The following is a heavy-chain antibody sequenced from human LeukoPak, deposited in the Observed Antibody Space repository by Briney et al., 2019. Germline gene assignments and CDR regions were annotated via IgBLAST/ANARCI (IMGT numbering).Heavy chain of an antibody. CDR3: TTEPTMVHSAYYYYGMDV. D-gene: IGHD4/OR15-4a*01. J-gene: IGHJ6*04. Sequence: GGSLRLSCAASGFTFSNAWMSWVRQAPGKGLEWVGRIKSKTDGGTTDYAAPVRGRFTISRGDSKNTLYLQMNSLKTEDTAVYYCTTEPTMVHSAYYYYGMDVWGKGTTVTVSS. CDR2: IKSKTDGGTT. V-gene: IGHV3-15*01. CDR1: GFTFSNAW.